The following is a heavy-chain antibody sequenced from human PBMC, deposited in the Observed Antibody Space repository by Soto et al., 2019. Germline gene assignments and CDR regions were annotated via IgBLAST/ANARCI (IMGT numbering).Heavy chain of an antibody. V-gene: IGHV1-69*13. D-gene: IGHD2-15*01. CDR1: GGTFSSYA. J-gene: IGHJ5*02. Sequence: ASVKVSCKASGGTFSSYAISWVRQAPGQGLEWMGGIIPIFGTANYAQKFQGRVTITADESTSTAYMELSSLRSEDTAVYYCARSPRSYCSGGSCYSNNWFGPWGQGTLVTSPQ. CDR2: IIPIFGTA. CDR3: ARSPRSYCSGGSCYSNNWFGP.